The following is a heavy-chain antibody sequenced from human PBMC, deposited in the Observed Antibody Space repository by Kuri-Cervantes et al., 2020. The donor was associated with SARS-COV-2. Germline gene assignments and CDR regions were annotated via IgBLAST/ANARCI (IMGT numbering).Heavy chain of an antibody. D-gene: IGHD1-26*01. CDR3: ARNEWELFSGYYFDY. CDR1: GFTFSNYW. J-gene: IGHJ4*02. Sequence: ETLSLTCAASGFTFSNYWISWVRQAPGKGLEWVSYISSSGSTIYYADSVKGRFTISRDNAKNSLYLQMNSLRAEDTAVYYCARNEWELFSGYYFDYWGQGTLVTVSS. V-gene: IGHV3-48*04. CDR2: ISSSGSTI.